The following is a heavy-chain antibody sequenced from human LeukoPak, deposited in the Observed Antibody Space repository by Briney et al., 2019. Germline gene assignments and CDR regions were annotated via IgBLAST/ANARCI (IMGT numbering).Heavy chain of an antibody. CDR3: AKVGDYYGSGSYYTGAFDI. CDR1: GFTFSSYA. V-gene: IGHV3-23*01. CDR2: ISGSGGST. D-gene: IGHD3-10*01. Sequence: GGSLRLSCAASGFTFSSYAMSWVRQAPGKGLEWVSAISGSGGSTYYADSVKGRFTISRDNSKHTLYLQMNRLRAEDTAVYYCAKVGDYYGSGSYYTGAFDIWGQGTMVTVSS. J-gene: IGHJ3*02.